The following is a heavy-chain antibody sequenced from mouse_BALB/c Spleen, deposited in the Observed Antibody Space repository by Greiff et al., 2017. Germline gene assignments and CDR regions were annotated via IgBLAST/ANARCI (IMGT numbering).Heavy chain of an antibody. CDR1: GFTFSSYA. CDR3: ARGHDWYFDV. CDR2: ISSGGST. V-gene: IGHV5-6-5*01. Sequence: EVQGVESGGGLVKPGGSLKLSCAASGFTFSSYAMSWVRQTPEKRLEWVASISSGGSTYYPDSVKGRFTISRDNARNILYLQMSSLRSEDTAMYYCARGHDWYFDVWGAGTTVTVSS. J-gene: IGHJ1*01.